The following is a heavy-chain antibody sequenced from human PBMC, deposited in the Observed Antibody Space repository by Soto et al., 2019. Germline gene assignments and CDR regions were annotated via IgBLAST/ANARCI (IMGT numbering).Heavy chain of an antibody. J-gene: IGHJ6*02. Sequence: LRLSCAASGFTFSSYEMNWVRQAPGKGLEWVSYISSSGSTIFYADSVKGRFTISRDNAKNSLYLQMNSLRAEDTAVYYCARDDGLGLAPYYGMDVWGQGTAVTVSS. CDR2: ISSSGSTI. CDR1: GFTFSSYE. CDR3: ARDDGLGLAPYYGMDV. D-gene: IGHD3-10*01. V-gene: IGHV3-48*03.